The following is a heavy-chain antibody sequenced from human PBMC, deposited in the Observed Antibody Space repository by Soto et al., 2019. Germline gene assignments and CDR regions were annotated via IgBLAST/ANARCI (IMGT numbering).Heavy chain of an antibody. Sequence: PGESLKISCKGSGYTFTDYWIGWVRQMPGRGLEWMGIIYPGDSDTKYNPSFQGQVTVSADKSITTTYLQWSSLKASATAIYYCAASIFYYAMDVWGQGTTVTVSS. CDR3: AASIFYYAMDV. CDR2: IYPGDSDT. J-gene: IGHJ6*02. V-gene: IGHV5-51*01. CDR1: GYTFTDYW.